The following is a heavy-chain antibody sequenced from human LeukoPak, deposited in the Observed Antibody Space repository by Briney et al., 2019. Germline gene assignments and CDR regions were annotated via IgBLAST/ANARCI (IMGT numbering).Heavy chain of an antibody. Sequence: GGSLRLSCVASGFTFSSYGLHWVRQAPGKGLEWVAFIWYDGSNKYYADSVKGRFTISRENSKNTLSLQMISLIPDDTAVYYCAKAYSYGYDYWGQGTLVTVSS. V-gene: IGHV3-30*02. D-gene: IGHD5-18*01. J-gene: IGHJ4*02. CDR1: GFTFSSYG. CDR3: AKAYSYGYDY. CDR2: IWYDGSNK.